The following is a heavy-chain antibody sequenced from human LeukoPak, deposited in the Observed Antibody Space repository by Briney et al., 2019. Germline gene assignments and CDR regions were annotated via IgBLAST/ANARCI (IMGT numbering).Heavy chain of an antibody. V-gene: IGHV4-34*01. D-gene: IGHD2-2*01. CDR3: ARDSTLLDAFDI. CDR2: INHSGST. Sequence: PSETLSLTCAVYGGSFSGYYWSWIRQPPGKGLEWIGEINHSGSTNYNPSLKSRVTISVDTSKNQFSLKLSSVTAADTAVYYCARDSTLLDAFDIWGQGTMVTVSS. CDR1: GGSFSGYY. J-gene: IGHJ3*02.